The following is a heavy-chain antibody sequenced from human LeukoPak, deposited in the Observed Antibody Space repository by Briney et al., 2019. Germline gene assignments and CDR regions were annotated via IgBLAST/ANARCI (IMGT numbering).Heavy chain of an antibody. CDR1: GGSINSYY. CDR2: IYYSGST. J-gene: IGHJ4*02. Sequence: SETLSLTCTVSGGSINSYYWAWIRQPPGKGLEWIGYIYYSGSTNYNPSLKSRVAISVDTSKNQFSLNLSSVTPADTAVYFCASERSGSYYDYWGQGTLVTVSS. CDR3: ASERSGSYYDY. V-gene: IGHV4-59*01. D-gene: IGHD3-10*01.